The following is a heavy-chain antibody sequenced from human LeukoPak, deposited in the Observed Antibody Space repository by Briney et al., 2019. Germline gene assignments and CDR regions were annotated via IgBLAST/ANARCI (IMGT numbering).Heavy chain of an antibody. D-gene: IGHD6-13*01. CDR3: AKGATHPVWGSSSWFGFLDY. V-gene: IGHV3-23*01. CDR1: GFTFSSYA. J-gene: IGHJ4*02. CDR2: ISGSGGST. Sequence: GGSLRPSCAASGFTFSSYAMSWVRQAPGKGLEWVSAISGSGGSTYYADSVKGRFTISRDNSKNTLYLQMNSLRAEDTAVYYCAKGATHPVWGSSSWFGFLDYWGQGTLVTVSS.